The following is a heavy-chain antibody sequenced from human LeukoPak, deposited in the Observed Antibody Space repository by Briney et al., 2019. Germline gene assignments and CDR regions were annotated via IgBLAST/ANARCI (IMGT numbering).Heavy chain of an antibody. V-gene: IGHV1-18*01. J-gene: IGHJ4*02. D-gene: IGHD6-13*01. CDR1: GYTFTSYG. CDR2: ISAYNGNT. CDR3: ARDVGQTRQQLADYYFDY. Sequence: ASVKVSCKASGYTFTSYGISWVRQAPGQGLEWMGWISAYNGNTNYAQKFQGRVTITADKSTSTAYMELSSLRSEDTAVYYCARDVGQTRQQLADYYFDYWGQGTLVTVSS.